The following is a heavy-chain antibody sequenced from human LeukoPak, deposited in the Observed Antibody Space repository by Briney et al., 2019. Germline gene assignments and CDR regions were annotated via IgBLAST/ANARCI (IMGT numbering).Heavy chain of an antibody. V-gene: IGHV4-61*08. J-gene: IGHJ6*02. CDR2: IYYSGST. Sequence: SETLSLTCAVSGGSISSGGYSWSWIRQPPGKGLEWIGYIYYSGSTNYNPSLKSRVTISVDTSKNQFSLKLSSVTAADTAVYYCARDNWNYGSSMDVWGQGTTVTVSS. D-gene: IGHD1-7*01. CDR1: GGSISSGGYS. CDR3: ARDNWNYGSSMDV.